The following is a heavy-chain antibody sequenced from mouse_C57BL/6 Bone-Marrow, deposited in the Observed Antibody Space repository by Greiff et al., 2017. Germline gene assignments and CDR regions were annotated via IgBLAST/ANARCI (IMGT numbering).Heavy chain of an antibody. Sequence: EVQGVESGGGLVQPGGSLKLSCAASGFTFSDYYMYWVRQTPEKRLEWVAYISNGGGSTYYPDTVKGRFTISRDNAKNTLYLQMSRLKSEDTAMYYCARHDTMVTTSFAYWGQGTLVTVSA. V-gene: IGHV5-12*01. CDR3: ARHDTMVTTSFAY. CDR2: ISNGGGST. J-gene: IGHJ3*01. D-gene: IGHD2-2*01. CDR1: GFTFSDYY.